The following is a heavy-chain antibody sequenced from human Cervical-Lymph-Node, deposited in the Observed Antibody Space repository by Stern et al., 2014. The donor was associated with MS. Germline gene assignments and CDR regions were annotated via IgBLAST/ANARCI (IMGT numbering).Heavy chain of an antibody. J-gene: IGHJ3*02. CDR3: ARDGRYCTNDGCSWSGALDI. CDR1: GGTFNNYA. V-gene: IGHV1-69*01. Sequence: QVQLVQSGAEVKRPGSSVKVSCKASGGTFNNYAISWVRQAPGQGLDWMGGIIPISGTTNYAQKFQGRVTITADASASTAHMELSSLVFEDTAVYYCARDGRYCTNDGCSWSGALDIWGQGTMVTVSS. D-gene: IGHD2-8*01. CDR2: IIPISGTT.